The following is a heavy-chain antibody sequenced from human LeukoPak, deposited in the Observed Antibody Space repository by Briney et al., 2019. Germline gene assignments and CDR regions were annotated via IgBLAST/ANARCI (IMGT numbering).Heavy chain of an antibody. CDR1: GGTFSIYA. V-gene: IGHV1-69*05. Sequence: SVKVSCKASGGTFSIYAISWVRQAPGQGLEWMGGIIPIFGTANYAQKFQGRVTITTDESTSTAYMELSSLRSEDTAVYYCARVSGGYSGYGYFDYWGQGTLVTVSS. CDR3: ARVSGGYSGYGYFDY. J-gene: IGHJ4*02. D-gene: IGHD5-12*01. CDR2: IIPIFGTA.